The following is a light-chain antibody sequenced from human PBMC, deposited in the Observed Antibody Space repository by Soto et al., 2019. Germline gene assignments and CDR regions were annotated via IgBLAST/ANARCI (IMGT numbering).Light chain of an antibody. J-gene: IGKJ1*01. Sequence: DIQMTQSPSTLSASVGDRVTITCRASQSISTWLAWHQQKPGKAPKLLIYKASNLESGVPSRFSGSGSGTEFTLTISSLQPDEFATYYCQQYNSYPWTFGQGTKVEIK. V-gene: IGKV1-5*03. CDR3: QQYNSYPWT. CDR1: QSISTW. CDR2: KAS.